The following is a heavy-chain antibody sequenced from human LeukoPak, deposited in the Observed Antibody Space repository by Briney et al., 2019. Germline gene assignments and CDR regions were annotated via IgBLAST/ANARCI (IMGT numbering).Heavy chain of an antibody. CDR3: ARAGIAVAGTKSLYFDY. V-gene: IGHV3-64*01. Sequence: GGSLRLSCAASGFTFSSYAMHWVRQAPGKGLEYVSAISSNGGSTYYANSVKGRFTISRDNSKNTLYLQMGSLRAEDMAVYYCARAGIAVAGTKSLYFDYWGQGTLVTVSS. D-gene: IGHD6-19*01. CDR1: GFTFSSYA. CDR2: ISSNGGST. J-gene: IGHJ4*02.